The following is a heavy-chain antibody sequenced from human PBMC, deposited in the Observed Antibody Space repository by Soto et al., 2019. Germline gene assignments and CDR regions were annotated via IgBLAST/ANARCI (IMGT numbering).Heavy chain of an antibody. CDR3: ARGSIAARRNTFYYYYYGMDV. CDR1: GGSFSGYY. V-gene: IGHV4-34*01. D-gene: IGHD6-6*01. CDR2: INRSGST. J-gene: IGHJ6*02. Sequence: SETLSLTCAVYGGSFSGYYWSWIRQPPGKGLEWIGEINRSGSTNYNPSLKSRVTISVDTSKNQFSLKLSSVTAADTAVYYCARGSIAARRNTFYYYYYGMDVWGQGTTVTVSS.